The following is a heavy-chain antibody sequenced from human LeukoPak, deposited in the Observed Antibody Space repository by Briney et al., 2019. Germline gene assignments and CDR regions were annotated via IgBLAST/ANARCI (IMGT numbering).Heavy chain of an antibody. CDR2: ISAYNGNT. J-gene: IGHJ4*02. D-gene: IGHD4-17*01. Sequence: ASVKVSCKASGYTFTSYGISWVRQAPGQGLEWMGWISAYNGNTNYAQKLQGRVTMTTDTSTSTAYMELRSLRSDDTAVYYRAREGPYDYGDYANDYWGQGTLVTVSS. V-gene: IGHV1-18*01. CDR3: AREGPYDYGDYANDY. CDR1: GYTFTSYG.